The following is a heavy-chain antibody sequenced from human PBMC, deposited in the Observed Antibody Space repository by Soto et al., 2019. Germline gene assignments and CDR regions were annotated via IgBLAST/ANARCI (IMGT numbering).Heavy chain of an antibody. CDR3: IWQQDFYYGRAV. CDR2: IKSKGGGGTA. D-gene: IGHD6-13*01. J-gene: IGHJ6*02. CDR1: GFSFSPAW. V-gene: IGHV3-15*07. Sequence: EGQLVESGGGLVTPGGSLTLCSAASGFSFSPAWMNWVRQAPGKGLEWVGLIKSKGGGGTADYAAPVKGRFIISRDDSKNTIYLQMNSLKPEDTALYYCIWQQDFYYGRAVWGQGTTVTVSS.